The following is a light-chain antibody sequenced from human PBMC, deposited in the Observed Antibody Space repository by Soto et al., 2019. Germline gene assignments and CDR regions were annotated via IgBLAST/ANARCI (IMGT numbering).Light chain of an antibody. CDR3: QQYHIYSGT. J-gene: IGKJ1*01. Sequence: DVQMTQSPSSVSASIGDTVTITCRASQGISNWLAWYQQKPGKAPNLLVYDSSNLQSGVPSRFSGSGSGTDFSLTISSLQPEDFATYYCQQYHIYSGTFGQGTKVEIK. V-gene: IGKV1D-16*01. CDR2: DSS. CDR1: QGISNW.